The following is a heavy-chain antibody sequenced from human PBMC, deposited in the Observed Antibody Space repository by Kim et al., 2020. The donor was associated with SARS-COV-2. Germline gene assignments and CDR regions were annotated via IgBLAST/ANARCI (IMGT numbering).Heavy chain of an antibody. V-gene: IGHV3-30*04. CDR3: AGVVPAANQVAI. D-gene: IGHD2-2*01. Sequence: GGSLRLSCAASGFTFSSYAMHWVRQAPGKGLEWVAVISYDGSNKYYADSVKGRFTISRDNSKNALYLQMNSLRAEDTAVYYCAGVVPAANQVAIWGQGTLVTVSS. CDR1: GFTFSSYA. CDR2: ISYDGSNK. J-gene: IGHJ4*02.